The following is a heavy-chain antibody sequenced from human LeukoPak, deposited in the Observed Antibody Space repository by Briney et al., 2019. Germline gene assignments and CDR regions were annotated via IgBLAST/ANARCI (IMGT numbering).Heavy chain of an antibody. D-gene: IGHD3-10*01. V-gene: IGHV3-30*04. CDR1: GFTFSSYA. CDR2: ISYDGSNK. CDR3: AKVGSHFGDY. J-gene: IGHJ4*02. Sequence: GGSLRFSCAASGFTFSSYAMHWVRQAPGKGLEWVAVISYDGSNKYYADSVKGRFTISRDNSKNTLYLQMNSLRPEDTAVYCCAKVGSHFGDYWGQGTLVIVTS.